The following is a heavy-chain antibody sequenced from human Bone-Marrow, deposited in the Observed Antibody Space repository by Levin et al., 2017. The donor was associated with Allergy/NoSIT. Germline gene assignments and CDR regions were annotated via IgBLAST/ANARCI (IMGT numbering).Heavy chain of an antibody. CDR2: VKNKVNSYTT. V-gene: IGHV3-72*01. Sequence: GGSLRLSCTASGFIFSDHYMNWVRQAPGKGLEWVGHVKNKVNSYTTQYAASVEGRFTISRDDSKNSVYLQMNSLKIEDTAVYYCVRATGYCANGECYRQGYLDYWGQGTLVTVSS. CDR1: GFIFSDHY. CDR3: VRATGYCANGECYRQGYLDY. J-gene: IGHJ4*02. D-gene: IGHD2-8*01.